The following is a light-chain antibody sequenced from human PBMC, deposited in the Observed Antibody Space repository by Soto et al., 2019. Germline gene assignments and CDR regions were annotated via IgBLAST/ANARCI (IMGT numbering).Light chain of an antibody. J-gene: IGLJ2*01. Sequence: QSVLTQPASVSGSPGQSITISCTGTSGDVGGYDYVSWYQQYPDKAPKLMIFEVSNRPSGVSNRFSGSKSGNTASLTISGLQTEDEADYYCSAYAGSSVLFGGGTKVTVL. CDR1: SGDVGGYDY. CDR2: EVS. V-gene: IGLV2-14*01. CDR3: SAYAGSSVL.